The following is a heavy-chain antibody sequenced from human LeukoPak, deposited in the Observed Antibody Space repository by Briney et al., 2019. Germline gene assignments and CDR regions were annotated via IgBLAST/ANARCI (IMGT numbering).Heavy chain of an antibody. D-gene: IGHD4-17*01. V-gene: IGHV4-34*01. CDR2: INHSGST. Sequence: SETLSLTCAVYGGSFSGYYWSWIRQPPGKGLEWIGEINHSGSTNYDPSLRSRVTISVDTSKNQFSLKLSSVTAADTAVYYCASGTLRFVDYWGQGTLVTVSS. CDR1: GGSFSGYY. J-gene: IGHJ4*02. CDR3: ASGTLRFVDY.